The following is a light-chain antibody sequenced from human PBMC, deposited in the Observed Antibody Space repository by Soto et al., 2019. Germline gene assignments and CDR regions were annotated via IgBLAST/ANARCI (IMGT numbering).Light chain of an antibody. Sequence: EIVLTQSPATLSLSPGERATLSCRASQRVSSFIAWYQQKPGQAPRLLIYDVSNRATGIPARFSGSGSGTDFTLTISSLEPEDFALYYCQQRNDWPATFGLGTTVEIK. CDR3: QQRNDWPAT. V-gene: IGKV3-11*01. CDR2: DVS. CDR1: QRVSSF. J-gene: IGKJ1*01.